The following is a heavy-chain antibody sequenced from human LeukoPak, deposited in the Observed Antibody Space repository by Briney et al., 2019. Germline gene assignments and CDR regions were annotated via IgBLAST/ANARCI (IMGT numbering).Heavy chain of an antibody. Sequence: GGSLRLSCAASGFTFSSYAMHWVRQAPGKGLEWVAVISYDGSNKYYADSVKGRFTISRDNSKNTLYLQMNSLRAEDTAVYYCARDQQDIVVVVAASGPDYWGQGTLVTVSS. V-gene: IGHV3-30*01. CDR1: GFTFSSYA. D-gene: IGHD2-15*01. CDR3: ARDQQDIVVVVAASGPDY. J-gene: IGHJ4*02. CDR2: ISYDGSNK.